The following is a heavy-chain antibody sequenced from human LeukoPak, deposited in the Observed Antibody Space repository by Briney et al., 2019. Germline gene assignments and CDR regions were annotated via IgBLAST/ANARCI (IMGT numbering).Heavy chain of an antibody. J-gene: IGHJ4*02. Sequence: SETLSLTCTVSGGSISSSSYYWGWIRQPPGKGLEWIGSIYYSGSTYYNPSLKSRVTISVDTSKNQFSLKLSSVTAADTAVYYCARDRGDFWSGPEFDYWGQGTLVTVSS. CDR3: ARDRGDFWSGPEFDY. V-gene: IGHV4-39*07. CDR2: IYYSGST. D-gene: IGHD3-3*01. CDR1: GGSISSSSYY.